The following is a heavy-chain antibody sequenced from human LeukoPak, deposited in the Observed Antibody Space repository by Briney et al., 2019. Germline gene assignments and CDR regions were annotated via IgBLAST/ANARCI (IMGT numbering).Heavy chain of an antibody. CDR3: ARGGLPRENWFDP. CDR2: IYYSGST. D-gene: IGHD3/OR15-3a*01. Sequence: SETLSLTCTVSGGSMSGYFWSWIRQPPGKGLEWVGCIYYSGSTNYNPSLKSRVTISVDTSKNQFSLKLSSVTAADTAVYYCARGGLPRENWFDPWGQGTLVTVSS. V-gene: IGHV4-59*01. CDR1: GGSMSGYF. J-gene: IGHJ5*02.